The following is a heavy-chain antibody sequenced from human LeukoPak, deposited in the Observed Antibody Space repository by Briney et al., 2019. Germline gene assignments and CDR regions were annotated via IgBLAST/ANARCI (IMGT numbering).Heavy chain of an antibody. CDR2: ISSSSSYI. J-gene: IGHJ5*02. D-gene: IGHD6-13*01. Sequence: GGSLRLSCAASRFTFSSYSMNWVRQAPGKGLEWVSSISSSSSYIYYADSVKGRFTISRDNAKNSLYLQMNSLRAEDTAVYYCARGAASAAAGTMNWFDPWGQGTLVTVSS. CDR3: ARGAASAAAGTMNWFDP. V-gene: IGHV3-21*01. CDR1: RFTFSSYS.